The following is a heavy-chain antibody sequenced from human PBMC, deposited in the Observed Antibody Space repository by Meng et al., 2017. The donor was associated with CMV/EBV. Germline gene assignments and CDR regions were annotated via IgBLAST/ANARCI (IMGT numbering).Heavy chain of an antibody. Sequence: SETLSLTCTVSGGSVSSGSYYWSWIRQPPGKGLEWIGYIYYSGSTNYNPSLKSRVTISVDTSKNQFSLKLSSVTAADTAVYYCAILIVGATIGTFDYWGQGTLVTVSS. J-gene: IGHJ4*02. CDR2: IYYSGST. CDR1: GGSVSSGSYY. CDR3: AILIVGATIGTFDY. D-gene: IGHD1-26*01. V-gene: IGHV4-61*01.